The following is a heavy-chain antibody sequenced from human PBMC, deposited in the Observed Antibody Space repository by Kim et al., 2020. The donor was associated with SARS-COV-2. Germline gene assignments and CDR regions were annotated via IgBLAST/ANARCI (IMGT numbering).Heavy chain of an antibody. J-gene: IGHJ5*02. Sequence: SETLSLTCTVSGGSISSYYWSWIRQPPGKGLEWIGYIYYSGSTNYNPSLKSRVTISVDTSKNQFSLKLSSVTAADTAVYYCARDAGGGANWFDPWGQGTLVTVSS. CDR1: GGSISSYY. D-gene: IGHD3-10*01. CDR2: IYYSGST. V-gene: IGHV4-59*13. CDR3: ARDAGGGANWFDP.